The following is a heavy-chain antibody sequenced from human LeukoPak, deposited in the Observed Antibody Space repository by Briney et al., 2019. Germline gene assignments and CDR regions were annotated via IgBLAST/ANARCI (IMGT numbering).Heavy chain of an antibody. CDR2: ISYDGSNK. J-gene: IGHJ3*02. D-gene: IGHD6-13*01. V-gene: IGHV3-30-3*01. CDR1: GFTFSSYA. Sequence: GGSLRLSCAASGFTFSSYAMHWVRQAPGKGLEWVAVISYDGSNKYYADSVKGRFTISRDNSKNTLYLQMNSLRAEDTAVYYCARGREVWAAAAFDIWGQGTMVTVSS. CDR3: ARGREVWAAAAFDI.